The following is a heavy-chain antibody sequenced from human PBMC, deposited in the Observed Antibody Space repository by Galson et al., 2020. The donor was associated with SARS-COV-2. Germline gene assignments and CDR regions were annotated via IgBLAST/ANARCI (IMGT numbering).Heavy chain of an antibody. CDR1: GFTFSSYG. CDR3: AKDVNKRCRGDCPFDY. CDR2: IRYE. J-gene: IGHJ4*02. Sequence: GESLKISCAASGFTFSSYGMNWVRQAPGKGLEWVAFIRYEYYTDSVKGRFTISRDNSKNTLYLQMNSLRPEDTAVYYCAKDVNKRCRGDCPFDYWGQGTLAIVSS. D-gene: IGHD2-21*01. V-gene: IGHV3-30*02.